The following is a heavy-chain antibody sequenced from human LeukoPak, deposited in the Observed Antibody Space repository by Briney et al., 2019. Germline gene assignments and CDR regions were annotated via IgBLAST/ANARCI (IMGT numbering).Heavy chain of an antibody. J-gene: IGHJ4*02. V-gene: IGHV4-39*01. Sequence: SETLSLTCTVSGGPISSSSYYWRWIRQPPGKGLEWIGSIYYSGSTYYNPSLKNQVTISVDTSKNQFSLKLSSVTAADTAVYYWARRLAAESYYFYYWGQGTLVTVSS. CDR1: GGPISSSSYY. CDR2: IYYSGST. D-gene: IGHD6-13*01. CDR3: ARRLAAESYYFYY.